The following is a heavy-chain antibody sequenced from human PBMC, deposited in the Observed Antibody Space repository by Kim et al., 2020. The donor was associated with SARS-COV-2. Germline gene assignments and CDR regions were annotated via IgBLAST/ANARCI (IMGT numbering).Heavy chain of an antibody. D-gene: IGHD3-22*01. CDR3: ARDRREFAYYDSSGYFDY. Sequence: QGRVTITADESTSTAYMELSSLRSEDTAVYYCARDRREFAYYDSSGYFDYWGQGTLVTVSS. V-gene: IGHV1-69*01. J-gene: IGHJ4*02.